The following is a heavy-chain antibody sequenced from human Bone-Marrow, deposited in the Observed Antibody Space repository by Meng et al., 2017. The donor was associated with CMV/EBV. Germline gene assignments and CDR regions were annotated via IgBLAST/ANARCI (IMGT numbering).Heavy chain of an antibody. Sequence: SETLSLTCAVSGGSLSGYYWTWIRQPPGKGLEWIGEVSHRGSTNYNPSPKSRVTMSVDTSKNQSSLKLSSVTAADTAVYYCARVVLSITGTSFDYWGPGTLVTVSS. D-gene: IGHD1-20*01. CDR1: GGSLSGYY. CDR2: VSHRGST. CDR3: ARVVLSITGTSFDY. V-gene: IGHV4-34*01. J-gene: IGHJ4*02.